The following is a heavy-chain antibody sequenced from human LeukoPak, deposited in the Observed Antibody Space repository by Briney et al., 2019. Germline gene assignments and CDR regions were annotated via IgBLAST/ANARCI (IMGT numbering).Heavy chain of an antibody. CDR2: IRYDGSNK. Sequence: SGGSLRLSCAASGFTFSSYGMHWVRQAPGKGLEWVAFIRYDGSNKYYADSVKGRFTISRDNSKNTLYLQMNSLRAEDTAVYYCAKDRGNWFDPWGQGTLVTVSS. CDR3: AKDRGNWFDP. V-gene: IGHV3-30*02. D-gene: IGHD3-10*01. J-gene: IGHJ5*02. CDR1: GFTFSSYG.